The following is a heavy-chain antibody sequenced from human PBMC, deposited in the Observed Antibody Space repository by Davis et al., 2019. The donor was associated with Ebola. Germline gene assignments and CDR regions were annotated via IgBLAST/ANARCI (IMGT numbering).Heavy chain of an antibody. V-gene: IGHV3-23*01. D-gene: IGHD2-15*01. CDR2: ISGSGGST. Sequence: PGGSLRLSCAASGFTFSSYAMSWVRQAPGKGLEWVSAISGSGGSTYYADSVKGRFTISRDNSKNTLYLQMNSLRDEDTAVYYCARRSPGRLGYCSGGRCYPRWYYYYGMDVWGQGTTVTVSS. CDR3: ARRSPGRLGYCSGGRCYPRWYYYYGMDV. J-gene: IGHJ6*02. CDR1: GFTFSSYA.